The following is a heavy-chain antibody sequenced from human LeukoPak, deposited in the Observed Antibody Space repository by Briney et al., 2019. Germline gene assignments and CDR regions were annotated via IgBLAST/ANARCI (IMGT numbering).Heavy chain of an antibody. CDR1: GFTFSSYA. V-gene: IGHV3-23*01. Sequence: PGGSLRLSCAASGFTFSSYAMSWVRQAPGKGLEWVSAISGSGGSTYYADSVKGRFTISRDNFKNTLYLQMNSLRAEDTAVYYCAKERFGQQLPGWFDPWGQGTLVTVSS. CDR2: ISGSGGST. CDR3: AKERFGQQLPGWFDP. J-gene: IGHJ5*02. D-gene: IGHD6-13*01.